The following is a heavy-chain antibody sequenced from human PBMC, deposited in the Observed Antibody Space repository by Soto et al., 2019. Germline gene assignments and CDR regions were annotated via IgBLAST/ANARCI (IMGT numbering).Heavy chain of an antibody. CDR3: ARDGPLEMATMHGAFDI. V-gene: IGHV4-31*03. D-gene: IGHD5-12*01. CDR1: GGSISSGGYY. CDR2: IYYSGST. J-gene: IGHJ3*02. Sequence: QVQLQESGPGLVKPSQTLSLTCTVSGGSISSGGYYWSWIRQHPGKGLEWIGYIYYSGSTYYNPSLKSRVTISVHTSKNQFSLKLSSVTAADTAVYYCARDGPLEMATMHGAFDIWGQGTMVTVSS.